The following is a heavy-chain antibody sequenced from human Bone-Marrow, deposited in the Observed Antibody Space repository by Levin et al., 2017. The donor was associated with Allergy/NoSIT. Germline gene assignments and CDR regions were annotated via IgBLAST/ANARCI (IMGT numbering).Heavy chain of an antibody. V-gene: IGHV3-23*01. CDR2: ISGSGGST. Sequence: GESLKISCAASGFTFSSYAMSWVRQAPGKGLEWVSAISGSGGSTYYADSVKGRFTISRDNSKNTLYLQMNSLRAEDTAVYYCAKVCTRRVYWGQGTLVTVSS. CDR1: GFTFSSYA. CDR3: AKVCTRRVY. J-gene: IGHJ4*02.